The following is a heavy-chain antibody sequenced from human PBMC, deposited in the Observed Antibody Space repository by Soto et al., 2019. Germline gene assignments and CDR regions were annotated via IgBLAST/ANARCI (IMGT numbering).Heavy chain of an antibody. CDR3: VKDPSWGEDYDFWSGYHYFDY. Sequence: GGSLRLSCSASGFTFSSYAMHWVRQAPGKGLEYVSAISSNGGSTYYADSVKGRFTISRDNSKNTLYLQMSSLRAEDTAVYYCVKDPSWGEDYDFWSGYHYFDYWGQGTLVTVSS. J-gene: IGHJ4*02. CDR2: ISSNGGST. D-gene: IGHD3-3*01. CDR1: GFTFSSYA. V-gene: IGHV3-64D*08.